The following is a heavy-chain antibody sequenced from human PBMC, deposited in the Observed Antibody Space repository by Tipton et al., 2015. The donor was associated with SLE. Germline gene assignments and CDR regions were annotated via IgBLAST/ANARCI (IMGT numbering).Heavy chain of an antibody. D-gene: IGHD3-10*01. CDR2: INHSGST. CDR1: GGSFSGYY. CDR3: ARGWGYYGSGGDYFDY. V-gene: IGHV4-34*01. J-gene: IGHJ4*02. Sequence: GLVKPSETLSLTCAVYGGSFSGYYWSWIRQPPGKGLEWIGEINHSGSTNYNPSLKSRVTISVDTSKNQFSLKLSSVTAADTAVYYCARGWGYYGSGGDYFDYWGQGTLVTVSS.